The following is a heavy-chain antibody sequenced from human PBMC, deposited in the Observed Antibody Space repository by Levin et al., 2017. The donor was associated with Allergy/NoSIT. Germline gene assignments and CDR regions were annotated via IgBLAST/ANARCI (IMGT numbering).Heavy chain of an antibody. J-gene: IGHJ1*01. Sequence: KISCKASGFTFTSSAVQWVRQARGQRLEWIGWIVVGSGNTNYAQKFQERVTITRDMSTSTAYMELSSLRSEDTAVYYCAADRHSSGWYGAEYFQHWGQGTLVTVSS. D-gene: IGHD6-19*01. CDR2: IVVGSGNT. CDR1: GFTFTSSA. CDR3: AADRHSSGWYGAEYFQH. V-gene: IGHV1-58*01.